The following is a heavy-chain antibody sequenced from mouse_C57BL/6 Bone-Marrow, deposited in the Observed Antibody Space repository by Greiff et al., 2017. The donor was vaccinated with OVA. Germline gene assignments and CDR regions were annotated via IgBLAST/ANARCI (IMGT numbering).Heavy chain of an antibody. D-gene: IGHD1-1*01. CDR1: GYTFTSYG. V-gene: IGHV1-81*01. Sequence: VKLQQSGAELARPGASVKLSCKASGYTFTSYGISWVKQRTGQGLEWIGEIYPRSGNTYYIEKFKGKATLTADKSSSTAYMELRSLTSEDSAVYFCARLYGSSYGDYWGQGTTLTVSS. CDR3: ARLYGSSYGDY. J-gene: IGHJ2*01. CDR2: IYPRSGNT.